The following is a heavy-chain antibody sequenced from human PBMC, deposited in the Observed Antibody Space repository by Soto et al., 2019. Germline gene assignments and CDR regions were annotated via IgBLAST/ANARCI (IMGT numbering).Heavy chain of an antibody. Sequence: SETLSLTCTVSGGSISSGGYYWSWIRQPPGKGLEWIGEINHSGSTNYNPSLKSRVTISVDTSKNQFSLKLSSVTAADTAVYYCARFRVTIFGVVIMGDYWGQGTLVTVSS. V-gene: IGHV4-39*07. D-gene: IGHD3-3*01. CDR3: ARFRVTIFGVVIMGDY. J-gene: IGHJ4*02. CDR2: INHSGST. CDR1: GGSISSGGYY.